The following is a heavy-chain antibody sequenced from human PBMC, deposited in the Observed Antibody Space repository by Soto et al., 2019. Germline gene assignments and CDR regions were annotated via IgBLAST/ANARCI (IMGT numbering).Heavy chain of an antibody. Sequence: QVQLVESGGGVVQPGRSLRLSCAASGFTFSSYAMHWVRQAPCKGLEWVAVISYDGSNKYYADSVKGRFTISRDNSKNTLYLQMNSLRAEDTAVYYCAREVGFWEGAWGQGTLVTVSS. CDR3: AREVGFWEGA. V-gene: IGHV3-30-3*01. CDR1: GFTFSSYA. D-gene: IGHD3-3*01. CDR2: ISYDGSNK. J-gene: IGHJ4*02.